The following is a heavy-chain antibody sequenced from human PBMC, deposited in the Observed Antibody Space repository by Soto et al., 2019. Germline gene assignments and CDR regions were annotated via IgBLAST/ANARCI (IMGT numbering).Heavy chain of an antibody. CDR1: GFTFSNAW. J-gene: IGHJ4*02. Sequence: GGSLRLSCAASGFTFSNAWMNWVRQAPGKGLEWVGRIKSKTDGGTTDYAAPVKGRFTISRDDSKNTLYLQMNSLKTEDTAVYYCTTARPWRWFGESNEGYWGQGTLVTVSS. V-gene: IGHV3-15*07. CDR3: TTARPWRWFGESNEGY. CDR2: IKSKTDGGTT. D-gene: IGHD3-10*01.